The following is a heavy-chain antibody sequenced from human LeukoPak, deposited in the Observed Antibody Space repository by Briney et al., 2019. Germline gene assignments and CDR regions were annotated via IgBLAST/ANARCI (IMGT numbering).Heavy chain of an antibody. CDR1: GGSIRSYY. J-gene: IGHJ4*02. CDR2: IYYIGST. CDR3: ARVVAAATYYFDY. V-gene: IGHV4-59*01. Sequence: SETLSLTCTVSGGSIRSYYWSWIRQPPGKGLGWIGSIYYIGSTKYNPSLKSRDTVSVDTSNNQFCLKLTSVTAADTAVYYCARVVAAATYYFDYWGQGTLVTVSS. D-gene: IGHD6-13*01.